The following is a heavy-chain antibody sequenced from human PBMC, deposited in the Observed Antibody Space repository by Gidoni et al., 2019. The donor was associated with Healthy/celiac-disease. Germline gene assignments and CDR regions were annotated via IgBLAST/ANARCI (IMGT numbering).Heavy chain of an antibody. Sequence: QLQPQESGPGLVKPSETLSLTCSVSGVSISSSSYYWGWIRQPPGMGLEWSGRYYYSGRTYYNPSLKSRVTISVDTSKNQFSLKLSTVTAADTAVYYYARDLYGSGSYYIDYWGQGTLVTVSS. J-gene: IGHJ4*02. CDR3: ARDLYGSGSYYIDY. V-gene: IGHV4-39*07. D-gene: IGHD3-10*01. CDR2: YYYSGRT. CDR1: GVSISSSSYY.